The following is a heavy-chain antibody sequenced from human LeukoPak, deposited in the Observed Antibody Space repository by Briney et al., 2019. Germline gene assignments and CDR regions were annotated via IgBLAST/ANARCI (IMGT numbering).Heavy chain of an antibody. V-gene: IGHV1-2*02. D-gene: IGHD3-10*01. CDR2: INPNSGGT. J-gene: IGHJ5*02. Sequence: GASVKVSCKASGYTFTGYYMHWVRQAPGQGLEWMGWINPNSGGTNYAQKFQGRVTMTRDTSISTAYRELSRLRSDDTAVYYCAREGAVLLWFGELEGWFDPWGQGTLVTVSS. CDR1: GYTFTGYY. CDR3: AREGAVLLWFGELEGWFDP.